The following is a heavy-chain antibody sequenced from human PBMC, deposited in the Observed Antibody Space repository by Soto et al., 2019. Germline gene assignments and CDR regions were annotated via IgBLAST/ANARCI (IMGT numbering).Heavy chain of an antibody. D-gene: IGHD3-22*01. Sequence: ESGGGVVQPGRSLRLSCAASGFTFSSHGMHWVRQAPGKGLEWVAFISFDGNNKHYADSVEGRFTISRDNSKNTLYVQMNSLRPDDTAVYYCANGDSSGYEYLQHWGHGTLVTVSS. CDR3: ANGDSSGYEYLQH. CDR2: ISFDGNNK. J-gene: IGHJ1*01. V-gene: IGHV3-30*18. CDR1: GFTFSSHG.